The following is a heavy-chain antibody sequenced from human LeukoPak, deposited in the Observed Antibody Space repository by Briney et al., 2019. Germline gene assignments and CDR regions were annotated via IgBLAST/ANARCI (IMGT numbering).Heavy chain of an antibody. CDR2: INPNSGGT. CDR1: GYTFTGYY. CDR3: ARVAMVRRCLNWFDP. J-gene: IGHJ5*02. Sequence: VASVKVSCKASGYTFTGYYMHWVRQAPGQGLEWMGWINPNSGGTDYAQKFQGRVTMTRDTSISTAYMELSRLRSDDTAVYYCARVAMVRRCLNWFDPWGQGTQVIVSP. D-gene: IGHD3-10*01. V-gene: IGHV1-2*02.